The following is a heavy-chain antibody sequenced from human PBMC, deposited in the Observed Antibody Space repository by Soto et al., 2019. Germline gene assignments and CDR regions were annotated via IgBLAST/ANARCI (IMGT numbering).Heavy chain of an antibody. D-gene: IGHD1-1*01. J-gene: IGHJ3*02. CDR2: IYHPGNT. Sequence: SETLSLTCVVSDYSISSGYYLGWIRQPPEKGREWIGTIYHPGNTYYNPSLKSRVTISLDTSKNQFFLRLDSVTATDTAVYYCARQAGNHAFDIWGQGTMVTVSS. CDR3: ARQAGNHAFDI. V-gene: IGHV4-38-2*01. CDR1: DYSISSGYY.